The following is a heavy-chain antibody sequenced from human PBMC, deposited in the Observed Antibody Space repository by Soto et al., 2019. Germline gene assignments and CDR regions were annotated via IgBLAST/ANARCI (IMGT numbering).Heavy chain of an antibody. Sequence: EVLLLESGGGLVQPGGSLRLSCAASGFTFSSFAMSWVRQAPGKGLEWLSGITFSGAYTYYAESVKGRFTISRDNSKNTLFLEMNSLRAEDTALYYCANLGTVGVFENWGQGAQVTVSS. CDR2: ITFSGAYT. CDR1: GFTFSSFA. J-gene: IGHJ4*02. D-gene: IGHD1-26*01. V-gene: IGHV3-23*01. CDR3: ANLGTVGVFEN.